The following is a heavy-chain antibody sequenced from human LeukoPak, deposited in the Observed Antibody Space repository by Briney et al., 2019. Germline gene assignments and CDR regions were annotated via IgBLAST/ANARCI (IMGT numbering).Heavy chain of an antibody. J-gene: IGHJ4*02. CDR1: GGSFSGYY. CDR3: ARHRGRTYFDY. V-gene: IGHV4-34*01. D-gene: IGHD1-7*01. CDR2: INHSGST. Sequence: SETLSLTCAVYGGSFSGYYWSWIRPPPGKGLEWIGEINHSGSTNYNPSLKSRVTISVDTSKNQFSLKLSSVTAADTAVYYCARHRGRTYFDYWGQGTLVTVSS.